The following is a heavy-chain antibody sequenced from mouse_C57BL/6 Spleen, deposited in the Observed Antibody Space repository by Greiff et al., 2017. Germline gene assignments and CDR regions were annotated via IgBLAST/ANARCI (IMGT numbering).Heavy chain of an antibody. CDR1: GFSLSTFGMG. J-gene: IGHJ2*01. CDR3: SRIAGSGYEWHFDY. V-gene: IGHV8-8*01. CDR2: TWWDDDK. Sequence: QVTLKVSGPGLLQPSQTLSLTCSFSGFSLSTFGMGVGWIRQPSGKGLEWLAHTWWDDDKYYNPALKSRLTISKDTSKNQVFLKIAHVDTADTASYYCSRIAGSGYEWHFDYWGHSTTLTVAS. D-gene: IGHD1-1*01.